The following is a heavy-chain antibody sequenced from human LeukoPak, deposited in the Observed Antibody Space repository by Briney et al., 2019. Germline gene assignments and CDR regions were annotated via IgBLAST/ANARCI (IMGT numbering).Heavy chain of an antibody. V-gene: IGHV3-23*01. CDR2: ISYSGGST. J-gene: IGHJ4*02. CDR3: ARFRTAMQLWKGYYFDY. CDR1: GFTFSSYA. Sequence: GGSLRLSCAASGFTFSSYAMSWVRQAPGKGLEWVSGISYSGGSTYSADSVKGRFTISRDNAKNSLYLQMNSLRAEDTAVYYCARFRTAMQLWKGYYFDYWGQGTLVTVSS. D-gene: IGHD5-18*01.